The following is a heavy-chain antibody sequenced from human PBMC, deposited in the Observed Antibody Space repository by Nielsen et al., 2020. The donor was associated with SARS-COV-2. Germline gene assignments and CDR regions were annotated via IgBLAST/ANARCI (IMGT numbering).Heavy chain of an antibody. CDR1: GGSISSGDYY. CDR2: IYYSGST. Sequence: SETLSLTCTVSGGSISSGDYYWSWIRQPPGKGLEWIGYIYYSGSTYYNPSLKSRVTISVDTSKNQFSLKLSSVTAADTAVYYCARGNIIVGATVDAFDIWGQGTMVTVSS. D-gene: IGHD1-26*01. CDR3: ARGNIIVGATVDAFDI. V-gene: IGHV4-30-4*01. J-gene: IGHJ3*02.